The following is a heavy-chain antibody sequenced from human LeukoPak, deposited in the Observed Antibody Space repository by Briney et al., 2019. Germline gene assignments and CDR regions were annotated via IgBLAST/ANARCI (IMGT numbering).Heavy chain of an antibody. Sequence: GSLRLSCAASGFTFSSYSMNWVRQAPGKGLEWVSSISSSSNYIYYADSVKGRFTISRDNAKNSLCLQMNSLRAEDTAVYHCARSLSSYGTLYFDYWGQGTLDTVSS. CDR3: ARSLSSYGTLYFDY. J-gene: IGHJ4*02. D-gene: IGHD5-18*01. CDR2: ISSSSNYI. CDR1: GFTFSSYS. V-gene: IGHV3-21*01.